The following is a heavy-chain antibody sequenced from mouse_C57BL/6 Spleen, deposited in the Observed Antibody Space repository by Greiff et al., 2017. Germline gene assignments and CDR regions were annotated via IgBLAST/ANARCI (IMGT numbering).Heavy chain of an antibody. CDR3: ASGYYGYFDV. D-gene: IGHD2-2*01. V-gene: IGHV1-42*01. J-gene: IGHJ1*03. CDR2: INPSTGGT. CDR1: GYSFTGYY. Sequence: EVQLQQSGPELVKPGASVKISCKASGYSFTGYYMNWVKQSPEKSLEWIGEINPSTGGTTYNQKFKAKATLTVDKSSSTAYMQLKSLTSEDSAVYYCASGYYGYFDVWGTGTTVTVSS.